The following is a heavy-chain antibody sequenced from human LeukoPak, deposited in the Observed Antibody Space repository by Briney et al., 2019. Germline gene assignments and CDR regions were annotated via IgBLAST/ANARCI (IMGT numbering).Heavy chain of an antibody. D-gene: IGHD3-3*01. J-gene: IGHJ3*02. V-gene: IGHV4-39*07. CDR3: ARDARPPFQSGYHRAFDI. Sequence: PSETLSLTCTVSGGSISSSSYYWGWIRQPPGKGLEWIGSIYYSGSTYYNPSLKSRVTISVDTSKNQFSLKLSSVTAADTAVYYCARDARPPFQSGYHRAFDIWGQGTMVTVSS. CDR2: IYYSGST. CDR1: GGSISSSSYY.